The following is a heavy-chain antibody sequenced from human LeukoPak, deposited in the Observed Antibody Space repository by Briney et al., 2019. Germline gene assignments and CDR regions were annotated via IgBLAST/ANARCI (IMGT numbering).Heavy chain of an antibody. V-gene: IGHV4-4*07. J-gene: IGHJ5*02. CDR3: ARDVRYASGWSTPES. CDR2: IYSSGSA. Sequence: SETLSLTCTVSGGSIMNHYWSWIRQPAGKGLEWIGRIYSSGSANYSPSLKNRVSMSIDTSSNHFSLNLTSVTAADTALYFCARDVRYASGWSTPESWGQGTLVTVSS. CDR1: GGSIMNHY. D-gene: IGHD6-19*01.